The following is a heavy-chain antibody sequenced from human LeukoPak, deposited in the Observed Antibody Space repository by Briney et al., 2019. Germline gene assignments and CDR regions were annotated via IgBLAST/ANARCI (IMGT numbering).Heavy chain of an antibody. CDR2: IFYSGST. D-gene: IGHD2-2*02. CDR1: GGSISSYY. CDR3: ARAGYCSSTSCYTISQFDY. Sequence: SETLSLTCTVSGGSISSYYWSWIRQPPGKGLEWIGYIFYSGSTNYNPSLKSRVTISVDTSKNQFSLKLSSVTAADTAVYYCARAGYCSSTSCYTISQFDYWGQGTLVTVSS. J-gene: IGHJ4*02. V-gene: IGHV4-59*01.